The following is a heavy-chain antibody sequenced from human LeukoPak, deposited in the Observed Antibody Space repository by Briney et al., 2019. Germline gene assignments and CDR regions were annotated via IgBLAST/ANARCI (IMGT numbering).Heavy chain of an antibody. CDR1: GGSISSGGYS. Sequence: SQTLSLTCAVSGGSISSGGYSWSWIRQPPGKGLEWIGYIYHSGSTNYNPSLKSRVTISVDTSKNQFSLKLSSVTAADTAVYYCARGAQYSSSWYDYWGQGTLVTVSS. V-gene: IGHV4-30-2*01. J-gene: IGHJ4*02. D-gene: IGHD6-13*01. CDR2: IYHSGST. CDR3: ARGAQYSSSWYDY.